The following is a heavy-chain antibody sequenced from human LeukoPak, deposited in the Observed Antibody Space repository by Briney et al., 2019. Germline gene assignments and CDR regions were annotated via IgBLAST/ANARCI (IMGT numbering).Heavy chain of an antibody. Sequence: GGSLRLSCAASGVTFSSYVMHWVRQAPGKGLEWVAFISDDGGNKYYADSVKGRFIISRDNSKNTLYMQMNSLRTEATAVYYCAKDLGYSGSYIDCWGQGTLVTVSS. J-gene: IGHJ4*02. D-gene: IGHD1-26*01. CDR3: AKDLGYSGSYIDC. CDR2: ISDDGGNK. V-gene: IGHV3-30*18. CDR1: GVTFSSYV.